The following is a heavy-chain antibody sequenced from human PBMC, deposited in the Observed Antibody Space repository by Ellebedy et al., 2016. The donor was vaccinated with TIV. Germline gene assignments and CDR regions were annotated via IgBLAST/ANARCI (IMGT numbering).Heavy chain of an antibody. V-gene: IGHV4-59*08. CDR2: IHYSEST. D-gene: IGHD3-10*01. CDR3: ATMRRATRGFDP. Sequence: GSLRLXCTVSGGCFTSYYWTWIRQPPGKGLEWIGNIHYSESTKYNPSLKSRLTISLDASRNQFSLRLISVTAADTAMYYCATMRRATRGFDPWGQGTLVTVSS. J-gene: IGHJ5*02. CDR1: GGCFTSYY.